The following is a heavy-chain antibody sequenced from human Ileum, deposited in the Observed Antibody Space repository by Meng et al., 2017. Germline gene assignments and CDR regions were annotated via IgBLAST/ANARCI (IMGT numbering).Heavy chain of an antibody. V-gene: IGHV4-30-2*06. D-gene: IGHD6-19*01. J-gene: IGHJ5*01. CDR3: ARRSGAYDS. CDR1: GGSITSGGYS. CDR2: IYYSGST. Sequence: QLQLQESGSGLVKPSQTLSLTCSVSGGSITSGGYSWSWIRQSPGKGLEWIGYIYYSGSTYYSPSLKRRVTISLDRSKSQFSLQLNSVTAADTAVYYCARRSGAYDSWGQGTLVTVSS.